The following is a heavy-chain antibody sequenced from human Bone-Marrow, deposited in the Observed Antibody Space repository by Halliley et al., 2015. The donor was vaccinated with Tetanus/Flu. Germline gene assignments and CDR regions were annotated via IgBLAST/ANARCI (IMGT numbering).Heavy chain of an antibody. J-gene: IGHJ3*01. V-gene: IGHV4-59*08. CDR1: GDSSDTYH. CDR3: ARASGNAFDV. Sequence: LRLSCTVSGDSSDTYHWSWIRQPPGKGLQWIGYIYYSGSTNYNPSLQSRVTISTGTSENHLSLRVTSVTAADTAIYYCARASGNAFDVWGPGTLVTVSS. CDR2: IYYSGST.